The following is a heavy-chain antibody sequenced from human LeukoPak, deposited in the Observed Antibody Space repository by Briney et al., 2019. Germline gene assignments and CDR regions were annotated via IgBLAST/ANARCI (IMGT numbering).Heavy chain of an antibody. Sequence: GGSLRLSCAASGFTVSSNYMSWVRQAPGKGLEWVSVTYSGGSTYYADSVKGRFTISRDNSKNTLYLQMNSLRADDTAVYYCARDYYYDSSGYYYYYMDVWGKGTTVTVSS. V-gene: IGHV3-53*01. CDR3: ARDYYYDSSGYYYYYMDV. CDR1: GFTVSSNY. CDR2: TYSGGST. J-gene: IGHJ6*03. D-gene: IGHD3-22*01.